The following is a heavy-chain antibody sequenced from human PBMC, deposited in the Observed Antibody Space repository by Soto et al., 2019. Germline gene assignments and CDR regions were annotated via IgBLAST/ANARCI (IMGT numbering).Heavy chain of an antibody. J-gene: IGHJ4*02. Sequence: QVQLVQSGAEVKKPGASVKVSCKASGYTFTSYYMHWVRQAPGQGLEWRGIINPSGGSTSYAQKFQGRVTMTRDTSTSTVYMELSSLRSEDTAVYYCARDASAPGWNDDQPKYYFDYWGQGTLVTVSS. V-gene: IGHV1-46*01. CDR1: GYTFTSYY. D-gene: IGHD1-1*01. CDR3: ARDASAPGWNDDQPKYYFDY. CDR2: INPSGGST.